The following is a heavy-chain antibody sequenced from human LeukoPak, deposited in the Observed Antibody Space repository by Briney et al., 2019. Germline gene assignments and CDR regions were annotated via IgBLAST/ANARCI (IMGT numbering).Heavy chain of an antibody. D-gene: IGHD6-13*01. J-gene: IGHJ6*03. CDR3: ARDTHSIAAAFYYYYYMDV. CDR1: GDTLDNYA. Sequence: ASVKVSCKASGDTLDNYALSWVRQAPGQGLEWMGWISAYNGNTNYAQKLQGRVTMTTDTSTSTAYMELRSLRSDDTAVYYCARDTHSIAAAFYYYYYMDVWGKGTTVTVSS. CDR2: ISAYNGNT. V-gene: IGHV1-18*01.